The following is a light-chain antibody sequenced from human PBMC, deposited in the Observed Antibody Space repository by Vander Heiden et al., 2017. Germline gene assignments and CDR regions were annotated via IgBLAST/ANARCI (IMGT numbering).Light chain of an antibody. J-gene: IGLJ3*02. CDR3: CSYAGSSVWV. CDR2: EGS. Sequence: QSALTPPASVSRSPGQSITISCTGTSSDVGSYNLVSWYQQHPGKAPKLMIYEGSKRPSGVSNRFSGSKSGNTASLTISGLQAEDEADYYCCSYAGSSVWVFGGGTKLTVL. V-gene: IGLV2-23*01. CDR1: SSDVGSYNL.